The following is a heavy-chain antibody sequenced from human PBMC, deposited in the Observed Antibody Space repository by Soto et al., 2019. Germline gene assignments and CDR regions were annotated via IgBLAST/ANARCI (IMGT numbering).Heavy chain of an antibody. D-gene: IGHD1-26*01. J-gene: IGHJ5*02. V-gene: IGHV3-23*01. CDR2: ISGSGFKK. CDR1: GFIFENFG. CDR3: AKNQGVELVPLATVDWFDP. Sequence: GGSLRLSCAASGFIFENFGMSWVRQAPGKGLEWISSISGSGFKKYYADSVKGRFTISRDNSKSTVYLELNNLSAEDTAVYHCAKNQGVELVPLATVDWFDPWGQGSVVTAPQ.